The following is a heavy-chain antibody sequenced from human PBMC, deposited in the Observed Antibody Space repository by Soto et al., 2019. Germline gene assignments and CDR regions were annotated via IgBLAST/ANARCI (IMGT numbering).Heavy chain of an antibody. J-gene: IGHJ4*02. V-gene: IGHV1-2*02. Sequence: LKVSCKASGYTFTDYYVHWVRQAPGQGLEWMGWIDHYSGGTNYAQKFQGRVAMTRDTSISTAYMELSSLTSDDTAVYYCAREGGDGFDYWGQGTLVTVSS. CDR3: AREGGDGFDY. CDR2: IDHYSGGT. D-gene: IGHD2-21*02. CDR1: GYTFTDYY.